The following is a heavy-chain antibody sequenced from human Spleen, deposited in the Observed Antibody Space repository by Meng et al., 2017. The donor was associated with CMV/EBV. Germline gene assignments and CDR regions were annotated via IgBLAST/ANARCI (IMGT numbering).Heavy chain of an antibody. J-gene: IGHJ4*02. CDR1: GGSFSDYY. D-gene: IGHD2-2*01. CDR3: ARGAMPTDY. V-gene: IGHV4-34*01. CDR2: INHRGST. Sequence: SQTLSLTCAMYGGSFSDYYWNWIRQPPGKGLEWIGQINHRGSTNYNASLRSRVTMSVDTSKNEFSLNLTSVTAADTAVYYCARGAMPTDYWGQGTLVTVSS.